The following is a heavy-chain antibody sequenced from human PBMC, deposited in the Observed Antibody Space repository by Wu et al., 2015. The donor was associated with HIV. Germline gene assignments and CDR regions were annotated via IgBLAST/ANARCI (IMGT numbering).Heavy chain of an antibody. V-gene: IGHV1-46*01. CDR1: GGTFSRNA. CDR2: VNCNTGNT. Sequence: QVQLVQSEAEAKKPGSSVKVSCKGSGGTFSRNAISWVRQAPGQGLEWMGLVNCNTGNTRYAQNFQGRVIMTRDTSTNTVYMDVNSLTSEDTAIYYCTRGGGRIPFDFWGQGTLVTVSS. CDR3: TRGGGRIPFDF. J-gene: IGHJ4*02. D-gene: IGHD3-16*01.